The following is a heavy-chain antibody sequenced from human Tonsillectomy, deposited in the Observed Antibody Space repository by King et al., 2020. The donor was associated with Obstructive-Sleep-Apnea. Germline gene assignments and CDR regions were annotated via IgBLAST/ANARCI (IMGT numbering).Heavy chain of an antibody. CDR3: AELYYDSSGYYSDDAFDI. CDR2: ISYDGNNK. D-gene: IGHD3-22*01. V-gene: IGHV3-30*18. CDR1: GFTFSSSL. Sequence: QVQLVESGGGVVQPGRSLRISCAASGFTFSSSLMHWVRQAQGKGLEWVAVISYDGNNKYYADSVKGRFTISRDNSEHTLYLQMNSLRAEDTAVYFWAELYYDSSGYYSDDAFDIWGQGTMVTVSS. J-gene: IGHJ3*02.